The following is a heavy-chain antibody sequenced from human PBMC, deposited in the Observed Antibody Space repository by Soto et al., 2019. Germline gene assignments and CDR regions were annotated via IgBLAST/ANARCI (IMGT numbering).Heavy chain of an antibody. CDR3: GKVSTYYYDSTFDY. D-gene: IGHD3-22*01. Sequence: QVQLVESGGGVVQPGRSLRLSCAASGFTFSSYGMHWVRQAPGKGLEWVAIISYDGNYKYYADSVKGRFTISRDNSKNTLYLHMNSLRAEDTAVYYRGKVSTYYYDSTFDYWGQGTLVTVSS. CDR2: ISYDGNYK. CDR1: GFTFSSYG. J-gene: IGHJ4*02. V-gene: IGHV3-30*18.